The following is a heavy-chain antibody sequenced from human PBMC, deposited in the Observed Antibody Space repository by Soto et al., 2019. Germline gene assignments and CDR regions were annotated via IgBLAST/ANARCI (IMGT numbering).Heavy chain of an antibody. CDR3: AKGSKVASSSPNGYYYYYMDV. CDR1: GFTFSSYG. V-gene: IGHV3-30*18. CDR2: ISYDGSNK. Sequence: GGSLRLSCAASGFTFSSYGMHWVRQAPGKGLEWVAVISYDGSNKYYADSVKGRFTISRDNSKNTLYLQMNSLRAEDTAVYYCAKGSKVASSSPNGYYYYYMDVWGKGTTVTVS. J-gene: IGHJ6*03. D-gene: IGHD6-6*01.